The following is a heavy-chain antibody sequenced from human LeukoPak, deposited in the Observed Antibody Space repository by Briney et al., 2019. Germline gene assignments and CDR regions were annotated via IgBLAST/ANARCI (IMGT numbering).Heavy chain of an antibody. V-gene: IGHV3-23*01. J-gene: IGHJ4*02. D-gene: IGHD1-26*01. CDR3: AKYGPQDSGSSHFDY. CDR1: GFTFSGDA. CDR2: INNNGRDT. Sequence: GGSLRLSCAASGFTFSGDAMSWVRQGPGKGLEWVSTINNNGRDTFYADSVKGRFTISRDNSKNTLFLQMNSLRAEDTAIYYCAKYGPQDSGSSHFDYWGQGALVTVSS.